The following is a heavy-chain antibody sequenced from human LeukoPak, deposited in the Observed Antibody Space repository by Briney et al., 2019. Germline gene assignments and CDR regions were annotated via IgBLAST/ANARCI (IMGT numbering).Heavy chain of an antibody. J-gene: IGHJ5*02. CDR1: GGTFSSYA. CDR2: IIPIFGTA. D-gene: IGHD5-24*01. V-gene: IGHV1-69*05. CDR3: ARGRRRWLQFNWFDP. Sequence: GASVKVSCKASGGTFSSYAISWVRQAPGQGLEWMGGIIPIFGTANYAQKFQGRVTITTDESTSTAYMELSSLRSEDTAVYYCARGRRRWLQFNWFDPWGQGTLVTVSS.